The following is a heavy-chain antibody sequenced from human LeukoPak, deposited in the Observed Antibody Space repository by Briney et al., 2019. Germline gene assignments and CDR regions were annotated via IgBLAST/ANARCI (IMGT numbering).Heavy chain of an antibody. Sequence: SETLSLTCTVSGGSISNYYWTWIRQAAGKGLEWIGRIYTSGSTNYNPSLKSRVTMSVDTSKNQFSLKLGSVTAADMAMYYCARDGRGYFYVSDYWGQGILVTVSS. CDR3: ARDGRGYFYVSDY. D-gene: IGHD3-22*01. CDR2: IYTSGST. CDR1: GGSISNYY. V-gene: IGHV4-4*07. J-gene: IGHJ4*02.